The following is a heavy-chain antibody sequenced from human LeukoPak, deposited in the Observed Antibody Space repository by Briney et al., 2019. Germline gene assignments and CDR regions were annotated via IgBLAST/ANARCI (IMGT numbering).Heavy chain of an antibody. CDR3: ARGYPIVVVPAFYYMDV. CDR1: GDSITRSSDY. CDR2: VYYIGST. J-gene: IGHJ6*03. Sequence: SETLSLTCTVSGDSITRSSDYWGWIRQPPGKGPEWIGSVYYIGSTFYNPSLKSRLTISIDTSKNQFSLKLSSVTAADTAVYYCARGYPIVVVPAFYYMDVWGKGTTVTVSS. V-gene: IGHV4-39*07. D-gene: IGHD2-2*01.